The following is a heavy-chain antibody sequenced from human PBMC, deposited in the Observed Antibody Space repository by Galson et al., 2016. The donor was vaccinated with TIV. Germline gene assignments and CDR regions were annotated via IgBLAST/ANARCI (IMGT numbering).Heavy chain of an antibody. D-gene: IGHD1-26*01. CDR2: VYLGDSVT. CDR1: GYGFVGYW. CDR3: ARTAGGIDQ. J-gene: IGHJ4*02. Sequence: QSGAEVKKPGESLKISCKHSGYGFVGYWIVWVRQRPGKGLEWMGIVYLGDSVTSYSPSFQGQVAISADKSSNTAYLQWSSLQASDTAMYYCARTAGGIDQWGQGTLVTVSS. V-gene: IGHV5-51*01.